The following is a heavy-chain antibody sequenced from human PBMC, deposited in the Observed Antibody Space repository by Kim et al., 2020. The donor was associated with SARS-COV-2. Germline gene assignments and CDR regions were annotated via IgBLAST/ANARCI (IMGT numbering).Heavy chain of an antibody. D-gene: IGHD2-21*02. V-gene: IGHV5-10-1*01. Sequence: GESLKISCKGSGYSFTSYWISWVRQMPGKGLEWMGRIDPSDSYTNYSPSFQGHVTISADKSISTAYLQWSSLKASDTAMYYCARDYCGGDCSIYYYYGMDVWGQGTTVTVSS. CDR2: IDPSDSYT. CDR1: GYSFTSYW. J-gene: IGHJ6*02. CDR3: ARDYCGGDCSIYYYYGMDV.